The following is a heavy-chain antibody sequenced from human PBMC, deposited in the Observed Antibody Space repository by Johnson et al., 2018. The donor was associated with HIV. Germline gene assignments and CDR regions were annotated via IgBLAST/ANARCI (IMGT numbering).Heavy chain of an antibody. J-gene: IGHJ3*02. Sequence: VQPVESGGGVVQPGRSLRLSCAASGFTFSSYGMHWVRQAPGKGLEWVSSISGGSTYYSDSRMGRFTISRDNSKNSLYLQMSSLRVEDTAVYYCAKDKRGSSSFAFDIWGQGTMVTVSS. V-gene: IGHV3-38-3*01. CDR3: AKDKRGSSSFAFDI. CDR2: ISGGST. D-gene: IGHD6-13*01. CDR1: GFTFSSYG.